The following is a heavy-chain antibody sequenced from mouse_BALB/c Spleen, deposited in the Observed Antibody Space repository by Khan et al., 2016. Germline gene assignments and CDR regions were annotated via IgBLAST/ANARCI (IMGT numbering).Heavy chain of an antibody. Sequence: EVQLQESGPGLVKPSQSLSLTCPVTGYSITSDYAWNWIRQFPGNKLEWMGYIRYSGSTTYNPSPKSRISITRDTSKNQFFLQLYSVTTEDTATYYCTRSPTATRYFDVWGAGTTVTVSS. D-gene: IGHD1-2*01. CDR2: IRYSGST. J-gene: IGHJ1*01. CDR1: GYSITSDYA. V-gene: IGHV3-2*02. CDR3: TRSPTATRYFDV.